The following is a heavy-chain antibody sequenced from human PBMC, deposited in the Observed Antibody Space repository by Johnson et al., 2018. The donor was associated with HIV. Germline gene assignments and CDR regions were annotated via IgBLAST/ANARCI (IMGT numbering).Heavy chain of an antibody. CDR1: AFTFSDYY. CDR2: ISSSSDII. D-gene: IGHD5-12*01. J-gene: IGHJ3*02. V-gene: IGHV3-11*04. Sequence: VQLLESGGGVVQPGRSLRLSCAASAFTFSDYYMNWIRQAPGKGLEWISYISSSSDIIYYADSVKGRFTISRDNAKNSLYLQLNILRSEDTAVYFCARVCRCGATPAFDIWGQGTMVTVSS. CDR3: ARVCRCGATPAFDI.